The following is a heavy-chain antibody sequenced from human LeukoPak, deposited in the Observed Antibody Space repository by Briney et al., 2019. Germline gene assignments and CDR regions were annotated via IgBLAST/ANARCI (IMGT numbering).Heavy chain of an antibody. V-gene: IGHV4-59*08. Sequence: PSETLSLTCTVSGGSINAYYWSWIRQPPGKGLEWIAYVRDNGENNYNPSLKSRVTISVDTSKNQFSLKLSSVTAADTAVYYRAYLLLDDALDIWGQGTMVTVSS. CDR2: VRDNGEN. J-gene: IGHJ3*02. D-gene: IGHD3-3*01. CDR1: GGSINAYY. CDR3: AYLLLDDALDI.